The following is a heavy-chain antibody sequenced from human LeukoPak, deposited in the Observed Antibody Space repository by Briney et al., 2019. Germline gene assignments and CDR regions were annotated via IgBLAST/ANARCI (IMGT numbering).Heavy chain of an antibody. Sequence: SETLSLTCTVSGSSINNYFWSWIRQPAGKGLEWIGRIYSSGNTNYNPSLRSPVTMSIDKSKNQFSLKLSSVTAADTAVYYCARDGYCSGGSCYDYYYGMDVWGQGTTVTVSS. D-gene: IGHD2-15*01. CDR1: GSSINNYF. CDR3: ARDGYCSGGSCYDYYYGMDV. CDR2: IYSSGNT. J-gene: IGHJ6*02. V-gene: IGHV4-4*07.